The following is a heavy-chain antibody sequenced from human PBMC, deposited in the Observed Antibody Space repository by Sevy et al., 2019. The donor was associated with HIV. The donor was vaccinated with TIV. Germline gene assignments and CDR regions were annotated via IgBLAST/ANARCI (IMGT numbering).Heavy chain of an antibody. J-gene: IGHJ4*02. V-gene: IGHV1-3*01. D-gene: IGHD2-2*01. CDR1: GYTFTSYA. CDR3: ARSVIPTAIFDY. Sequence: ASVKVSCKASGYTFTSYAIHWVRQAPGQRLEWMGWINPGNGNTKYSQKFQGRVTITRVTSASTTYMELSSPRSEDTAVYYCARSVIPTAIFDYWGRGTLVTVSS. CDR2: INPGNGNT.